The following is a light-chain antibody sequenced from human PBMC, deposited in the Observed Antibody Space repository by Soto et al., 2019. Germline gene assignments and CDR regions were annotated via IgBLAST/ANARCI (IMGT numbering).Light chain of an antibody. J-gene: IGKJ1*01. CDR1: QSISSSY. V-gene: IGKV3-20*01. Sequence: EIVLTQSPGTLSLSPGERATLSCRASQSISSSYLAWYQQKPGQAPRLLIYGASSRATGIPDRFSGSGSGTDFTLTISRLENEDLAVYDCQQYATSPRTFGQGTKGDIK. CDR3: QQYATSPRT. CDR2: GAS.